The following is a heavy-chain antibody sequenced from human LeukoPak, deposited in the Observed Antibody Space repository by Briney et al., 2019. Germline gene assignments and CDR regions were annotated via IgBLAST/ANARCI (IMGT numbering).Heavy chain of an antibody. J-gene: IGHJ3*02. CDR1: GGSFSGYY. V-gene: IGHV4-34*01. Sequence: SETLSLTCAVYGGSFSGYYWSWIRPPPEKGLEWIGEINHSGSTNYNPSLKSRVTISVDTSKNQFSLKLSSVTAADTAVYYCARDPPPYVGSFDIWGQGAVVTVSS. CDR2: INHSGST. CDR3: ARDPPPYVGSFDI. D-gene: IGHD1-26*01.